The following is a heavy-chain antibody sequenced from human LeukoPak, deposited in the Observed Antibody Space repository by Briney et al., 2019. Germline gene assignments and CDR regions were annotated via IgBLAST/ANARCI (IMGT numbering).Heavy chain of an antibody. Sequence: GGSLRLSCAASGFTFSSYGMHWVRQAPGKGLEWVVVIWYDGSNKYYADSMKGRFTISRDNSKNTLYLQMNSLRAEDTAVYYCARAYDSSGFGAFDIWGQGTMVTVSS. V-gene: IGHV3-33*01. CDR1: GFTFSSYG. J-gene: IGHJ3*02. D-gene: IGHD3-22*01. CDR3: ARAYDSSGFGAFDI. CDR2: IWYDGSNK.